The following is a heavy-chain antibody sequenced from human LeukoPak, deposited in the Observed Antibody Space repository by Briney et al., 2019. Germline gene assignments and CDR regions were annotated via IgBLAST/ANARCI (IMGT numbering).Heavy chain of an antibody. J-gene: IGHJ6*02. CDR2: IYHSGSP. CDR3: ARDGTTVTNPPVDV. Sequence: SETLSLTCAVYGGSFSGYYWSWIRQPPGKGLEWIGSIYHSGSPYYNPSLKSRATISVDTSKNQFSLKLTSVTAADTAVYYCARDGTTVTNPPVDVWGQGTTVTVSS. CDR1: GGSFSGYY. V-gene: IGHV4-34*01. D-gene: IGHD4-17*01.